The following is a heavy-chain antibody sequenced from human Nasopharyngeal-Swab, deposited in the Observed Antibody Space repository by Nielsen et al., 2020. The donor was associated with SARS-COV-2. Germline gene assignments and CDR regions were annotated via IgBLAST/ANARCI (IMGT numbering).Heavy chain of an antibody. D-gene: IGHD4-17*01. CDR1: GFTFSSYG. CDR2: ISSSSTYI. J-gene: IGHJ4*02. CDR3: ARMGPPLATVTTGDY. V-gene: IGHV3-21*01. Sequence: GESLKISCVASGFTFSSYGMNWVRQAPGKGLEWVSSISSSSTYIYYADSVKGRFTISRDNAQNSLYLQMSSLRAEETAVYYCARMGPPLATVTTGDYWGQGTLVTVSS.